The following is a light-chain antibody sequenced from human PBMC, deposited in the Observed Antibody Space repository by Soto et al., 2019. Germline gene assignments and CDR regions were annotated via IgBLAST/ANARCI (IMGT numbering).Light chain of an antibody. CDR1: QGINNY. J-gene: IGKJ5*01. V-gene: IGKV1-39*01. CDR2: IAS. Sequence: DIQMTQSPSSLCASLGDIFTITFQASQGINNYLNWYQQKPGKAPKLLINIASSLQSGVPSRFSGSGSGTDFTLTISNVQPEDFATYYCQQTYSTPQPFGQGTRLEI. CDR3: QQTYSTPQP.